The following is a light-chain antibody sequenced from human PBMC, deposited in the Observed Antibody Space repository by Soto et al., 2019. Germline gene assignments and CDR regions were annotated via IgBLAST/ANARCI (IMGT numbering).Light chain of an antibody. CDR2: KAS. CDR3: QQYSYFAT. Sequence: DIQMTQSPSTLSASVGDRVTITCRASQSISSWLTWYQQKAGQAPKLLIYKASIVESGVPSRFSASGSGTEFTLTISSLQPDDSATYYCQQYSYFATFGQGTRVEVQ. CDR1: QSISSW. V-gene: IGKV1-5*03. J-gene: IGKJ1*01.